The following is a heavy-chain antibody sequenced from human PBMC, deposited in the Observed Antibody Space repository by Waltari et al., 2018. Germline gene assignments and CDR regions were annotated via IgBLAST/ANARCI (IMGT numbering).Heavy chain of an antibody. CDR1: GFSLSTSGVG. V-gene: IGHV2-5*01. J-gene: IGHJ6*03. CDR3: AHSRPIVVVPAANYYYYYMDV. Sequence: QITLKESGPTLVKPTQTLTLTCTFSGFSLSTSGVGVGWIRQPPGKALEWLALIYWNDDKRYSPSLKSRLTITKDTSKNQVVLTMTNMDPVDTATYYCAHSRPIVVVPAANYYYYYMDVWGKGTTVTVSS. D-gene: IGHD2-2*01. CDR2: IYWNDDK.